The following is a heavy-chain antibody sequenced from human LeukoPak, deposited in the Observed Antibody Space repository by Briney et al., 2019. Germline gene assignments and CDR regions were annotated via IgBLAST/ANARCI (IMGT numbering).Heavy chain of an antibody. CDR1: GFTFISYA. Sequence: PGGSLRLSCAASGFTFISYAMHWVRQAPGKGLEWVAVISYDGSNRYYADSVKGRFTISRDNSKNTLYLQMNSLRAEDTAVYYCARYRYGDYGDFDYWGQGTLVTVSS. J-gene: IGHJ4*02. CDR3: ARYRYGDYGDFDY. CDR2: ISYDGSNR. V-gene: IGHV3-30*04. D-gene: IGHD4-17*01.